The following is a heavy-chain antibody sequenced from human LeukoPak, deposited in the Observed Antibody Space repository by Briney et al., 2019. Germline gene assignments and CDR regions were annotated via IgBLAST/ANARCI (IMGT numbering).Heavy chain of an antibody. CDR2: IIPIFGTA. Sequence: SVKVSCKASGGTFSSYAISWVRQAPGQGLEWMGGIIPIFGTANYAQKFQGRVTITADESTSTAYMELSSLRSEDTAVYYCATWGSSSSPLPDMDVWGQGTKVTVSS. CDR1: GGTFSSYA. D-gene: IGHD6-13*01. J-gene: IGHJ6*02. CDR3: ATWGSSSSPLPDMDV. V-gene: IGHV1-69*13.